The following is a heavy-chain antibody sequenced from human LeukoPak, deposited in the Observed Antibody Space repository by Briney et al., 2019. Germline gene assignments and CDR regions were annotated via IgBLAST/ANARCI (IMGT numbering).Heavy chain of an antibody. CDR2: IIPILGIA. V-gene: IGHV1-69*02. CDR1: GGTFSSYT. D-gene: IGHD2-2*02. CDR3: AIPAAIPNWYFDL. J-gene: IGHJ2*01. Sequence: GASVKVSCKASGGTFSSYTISWVRQAPGQGLEWMGRIIPILGIANYAQKFQGRVTITADKSTSTAYMELSSLRSEDTAVYYCAIPAAIPNWYFDLWARCPLVTVSS.